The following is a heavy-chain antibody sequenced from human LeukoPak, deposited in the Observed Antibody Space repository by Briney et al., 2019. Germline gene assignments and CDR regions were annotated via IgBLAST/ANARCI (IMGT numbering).Heavy chain of an antibody. J-gene: IGHJ5*02. CDR3: GRGWFDT. Sequence: SETLSLTCTVSGGSISSYYWIWIRQPAGKGLEWIGRIYSSGSTNYSPSLKTRLTMSIHGSKKLFSLKLSSVTARDTSVYYCGRGWFDTWGEGTLVTVSS. V-gene: IGHV4-4*07. CDR2: IYSSGST. CDR1: GGSISSYY.